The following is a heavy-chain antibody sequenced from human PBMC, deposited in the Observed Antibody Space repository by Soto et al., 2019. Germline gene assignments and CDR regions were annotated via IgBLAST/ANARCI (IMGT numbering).Heavy chain of an antibody. Sequence: ASVKVSCKASGYTFTSYDINWVRQATGQGLEWMGWMNPNSGNTGYAQKFQGRVTMTRNTSISTAYMELSSLRSEDTAVYYCARVTLPESTRGYSPKKIHYGMDVWGQGTTVTVSS. D-gene: IGHD5-18*01. CDR1: GYTFTSYD. V-gene: IGHV1-8*01. CDR2: MNPNSGNT. J-gene: IGHJ6*02. CDR3: ARVTLPESTRGYSPKKIHYGMDV.